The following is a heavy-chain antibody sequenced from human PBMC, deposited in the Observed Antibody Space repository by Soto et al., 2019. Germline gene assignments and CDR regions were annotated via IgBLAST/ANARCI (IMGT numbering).Heavy chain of an antibody. CDR3: ARYSSSWAFDY. V-gene: IGHV4-39*01. Sequence: QVQLQESCTRLLKPSETLSLSCTVSGGSISTSGYYWAWIRQPPGKGLEWIGNIYYTGSTYYNPSLERRLVMSVDTSKKQFSLRLNSVTAADTAVYYCARYSSSWAFDYWGQGTLVAVSS. CDR1: GGSISTSGYY. CDR2: IYYTGST. D-gene: IGHD6-13*01. J-gene: IGHJ4*02.